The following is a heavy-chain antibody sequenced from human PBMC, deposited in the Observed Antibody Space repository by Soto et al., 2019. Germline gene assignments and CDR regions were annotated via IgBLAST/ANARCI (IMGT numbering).Heavy chain of an antibody. CDR1: GGSFSGCY. CDR3: ARAYSSGWYYYYYGMDV. CDR2: INHSGST. Sequence: PSETLSLTCAVYGGSFSGCYWSWIRQPPGKGLEWIGEINHSGSTNYNPSLKSRVTISVDTSKNQFSLKLSSVTAADTAVYYCARAYSSGWYYYYYGMDVWGQGTTVTVSS. D-gene: IGHD6-19*01. J-gene: IGHJ6*02. V-gene: IGHV4-34*01.